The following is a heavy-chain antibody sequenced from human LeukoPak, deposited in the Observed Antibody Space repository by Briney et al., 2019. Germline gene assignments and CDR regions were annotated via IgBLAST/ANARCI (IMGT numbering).Heavy chain of an antibody. D-gene: IGHD6-13*01. J-gene: IGHJ5*02. CDR3: ARGPRYSSSWSLGGWFDP. CDR1: GGSFGGYY. Sequence: SETLSLTCAVYGGSFGGYYWSWIRQPPGKGLEWIGEINHSGSTNYNPSLKSRVTISVDTSKNQFSLKLSSVTAADTAVYYCARGPRYSSSWSLGGWFDPWGQGTLVTVSS. V-gene: IGHV4-34*01. CDR2: INHSGST.